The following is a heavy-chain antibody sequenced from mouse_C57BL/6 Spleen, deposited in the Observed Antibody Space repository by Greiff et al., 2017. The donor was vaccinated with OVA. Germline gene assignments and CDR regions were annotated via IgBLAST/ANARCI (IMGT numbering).Heavy chain of an antibody. CDR1: GYAFSSSW. CDR2: IYPGDGDT. J-gene: IGHJ4*01. D-gene: IGHD1-1*01. Sequence: VKLQESGPELVKPGASVKISCKASGYAFSSSWMNWVKQRPGKGLEWIGRIYPGDGDTNYNGKFKGKATLTADKSSSTAYMQLSSLTSEDSAVYFCAPFITTVLDYWGQGTSVTVSS. V-gene: IGHV1-82*01. CDR3: APFITTVLDY.